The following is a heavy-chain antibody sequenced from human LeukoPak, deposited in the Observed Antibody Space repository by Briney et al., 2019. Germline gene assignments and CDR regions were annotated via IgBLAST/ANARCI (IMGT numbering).Heavy chain of an antibody. J-gene: IGHJ6*03. CDR1: GFTVSSNY. CDR2: ICSGGST. Sequence: SGGSLRLSCAASGFTVSSNYMSWVRQAPGKGLEWVSIICSGGSTNYADSVKGRFTISRDNSKNTLYLQMNSLRAEDTAVYYCASGSGSYRTPYYYMDVWGKGTTVTVSS. V-gene: IGHV3-53*01. D-gene: IGHD3-10*01. CDR3: ASGSGSYRTPYYYMDV.